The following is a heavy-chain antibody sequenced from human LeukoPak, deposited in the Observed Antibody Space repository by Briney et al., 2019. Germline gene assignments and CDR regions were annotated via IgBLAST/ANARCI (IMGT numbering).Heavy chain of an antibody. V-gene: IGHV1-24*01. D-gene: IGHD1-26*01. J-gene: IGHJ5*02. Sequence: GASVKVSCKVSGYTLTELSMHWVRQAPGKGLEWMGGFDPEDGETIYAQKFQGRVTMTEDTSTDTAYMELSSLRSEDTAVYYCATGLENGNYFSLDPWGQGTLVTVSS. CDR1: GYTLTELS. CDR2: FDPEDGET. CDR3: ATGLENGNYFSLDP.